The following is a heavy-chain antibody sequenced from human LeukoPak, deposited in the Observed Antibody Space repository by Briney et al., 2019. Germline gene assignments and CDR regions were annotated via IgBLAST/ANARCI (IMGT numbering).Heavy chain of an antibody. Sequence: PGRSLRLSCAASGFTFADSAMHWFRQAPGKGLEWVSGISWDSGSIGYAGSVKGRFTISRENAKNSLYLQMNSLRAEDTALYYCAKDRVGGFYYCYGMDVWGQGTTVTVSS. CDR1: GFTFADSA. CDR3: AKDRVGGFYYCYGMDV. J-gene: IGHJ6*02. CDR2: ISWDSGSI. V-gene: IGHV3-9*01. D-gene: IGHD3-3*01.